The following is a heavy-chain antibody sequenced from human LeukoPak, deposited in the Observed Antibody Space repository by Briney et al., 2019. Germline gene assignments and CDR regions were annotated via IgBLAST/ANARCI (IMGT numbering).Heavy chain of an antibody. J-gene: IGHJ6*04. V-gene: IGHV1-18*04. D-gene: IGHD2-2*01. CDR2: ISAYNGNT. Sequence: ASVKVSCKASGYTFTSYGISCVRQAPGQGLEWRGWISAYNGNTNYAQKLQGRVTMTTDTSTSTAYMEPRSLRSDDTAVYYCARVGDDIVVVPAATEDYYYYYGMDVWGKGTTVTVSS. CDR3: ARVGDDIVVVPAATEDYYYYYGMDV. CDR1: GYTFTSYG.